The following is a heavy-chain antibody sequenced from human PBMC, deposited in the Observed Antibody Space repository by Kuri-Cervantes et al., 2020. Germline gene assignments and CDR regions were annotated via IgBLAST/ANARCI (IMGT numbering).Heavy chain of an antibody. CDR3: ARDGRNILTGTENWFDP. J-gene: IGHJ5*02. D-gene: IGHD3-9*01. V-gene: IGHV1-18*01. Sequence: ASVKVSCKASGYTFTSYGISWVRQAPGQGLEWMGWISAYNGNTNYAQKFQGRVTITADESTSTAYMELSSLRSEDTAVYYCARDGRNILTGTENWFDPWGQGTLVTVSS. CDR2: ISAYNGNT. CDR1: GYTFTSYG.